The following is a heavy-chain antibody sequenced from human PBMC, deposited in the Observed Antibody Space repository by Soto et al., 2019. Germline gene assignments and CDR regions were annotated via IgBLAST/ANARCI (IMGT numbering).Heavy chain of an antibody. CDR3: ARSPNYYYYGFGV. Sequence: PSETLSFTCTVSGGSVSSGDYFWSWLRQSPGKRLEWIAYIYYSGSTNYNPSLKSRATISVHTSKSQVSLNLTSMTAADAALYYCARSPNYYYYGFGVWGQGTAVTVSS. D-gene: IGHD3-10*01. CDR2: IYYSGST. J-gene: IGHJ6*02. CDR1: GGSVSSGDYF. V-gene: IGHV4-61*08.